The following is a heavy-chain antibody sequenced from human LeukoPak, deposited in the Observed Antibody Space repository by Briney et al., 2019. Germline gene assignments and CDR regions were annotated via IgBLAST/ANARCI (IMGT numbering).Heavy chain of an antibody. CDR1: GFTFSRHN. Sequence: PGGSLRLSCSGSGFTFSRHNMHCVRQAPGKGLEYVSAISYNGESTYYVDSVKGRFTISRDNSKNTLDLQMSGLRPEDTAGYYWGSDRETQEQIWGPGTLVTVPS. CDR2: ISYNGEST. D-gene: IGHD1-26*01. J-gene: IGHJ4*03. CDR3: GSDRETQEQI. V-gene: IGHV3-64*04.